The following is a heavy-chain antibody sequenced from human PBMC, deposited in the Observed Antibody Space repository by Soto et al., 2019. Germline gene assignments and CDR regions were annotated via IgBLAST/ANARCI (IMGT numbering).Heavy chain of an antibody. J-gene: IGHJ6*02. CDR3: ARDDSSGYYFPDV. V-gene: IGHV1-46*01. D-gene: IGHD3-22*01. Sequence: QVQLVQSGAEVKKPGASVKVSCKASGYTFTSQYIHWVRQAPGQGLEWMGTINPSDGSKDDAQKFQGRVTMTSDTSTSTVYMELTSLRSDDTAVYYCARDDSSGYYFPDVWGQGTTVTVSS. CDR2: INPSDGSK. CDR1: GYTFTSQY.